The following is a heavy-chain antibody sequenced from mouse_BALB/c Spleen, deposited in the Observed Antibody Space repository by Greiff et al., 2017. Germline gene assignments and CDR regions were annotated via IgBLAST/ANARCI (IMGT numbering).Heavy chain of an antibody. V-gene: IGHV2-6-4*01. CDR2: IWGGGST. Sequence: VKLVESGPGLVAPSQSLSITCTVSGFSFSRYSVHWVRQPPGKGLEWLGMIWGGGSTDYNSALKSRLSISKDNSKSQVFLKMSSLQTDDTAMYYCARNEGLLRAMDYWGQGTSVTVSA. CDR3: ARNEGLLRAMDY. D-gene: IGHD2-3*01. J-gene: IGHJ4*01. CDR1: GFSFSRYS.